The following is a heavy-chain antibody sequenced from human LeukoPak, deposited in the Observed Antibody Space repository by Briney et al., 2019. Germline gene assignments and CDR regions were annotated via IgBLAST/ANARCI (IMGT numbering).Heavy chain of an antibody. D-gene: IGHD1-1*01. CDR1: GFTFSSYW. V-gene: IGHV3-74*01. Sequence: GGSLRLSCAASGFTFSSYWMHWVRQAPGKGLAWVSRINSDGSSTSYADSVKGRFTISRDNAKNTLYLQMNSLRAEDTAVYYCARPTTRRNDLDYWGRGILVTVSS. CDR3: ARPTTRRNDLDY. CDR2: INSDGSST. J-gene: IGHJ4*02.